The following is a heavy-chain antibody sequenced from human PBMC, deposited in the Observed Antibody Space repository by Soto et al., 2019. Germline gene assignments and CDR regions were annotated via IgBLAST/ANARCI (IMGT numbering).Heavy chain of an antibody. V-gene: IGHV1-18*01. CDR1: GYTFTSYG. CDR3: ARIVTANDAFDI. CDR2: ISAYNGNT. D-gene: IGHD2-21*01. Sequence: ASVKVSCKASGYTFTSYGISWVRQAPGQGLEWMGWISAYNGNTNYAQKLQGRVTMTTDTSTSTAYKELRSLRSDDTAVYYCARIVTANDAFDIWGKGTMVTVSS. J-gene: IGHJ3*02.